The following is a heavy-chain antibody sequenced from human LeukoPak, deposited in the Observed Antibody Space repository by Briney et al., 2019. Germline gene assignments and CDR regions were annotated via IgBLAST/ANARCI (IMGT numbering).Heavy chain of an antibody. CDR1: GFAFSSFA. Sequence: PGGSLRLSCAASGFAFSSFAMHWVRQAPGKGLEWVSSISSSSYIYYADSVKGRFTISRDNAKNSLYLQMNSLRAEDTAVYYCARDRSGSYTWFDPWGQGTLVTVSS. V-gene: IGHV3-21*01. CDR2: ISSSSYI. D-gene: IGHD1-26*01. J-gene: IGHJ5*02. CDR3: ARDRSGSYTWFDP.